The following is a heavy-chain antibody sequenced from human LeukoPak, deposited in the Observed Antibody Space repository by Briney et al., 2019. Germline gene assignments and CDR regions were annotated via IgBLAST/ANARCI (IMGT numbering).Heavy chain of an antibody. Sequence: ASVTVSFKASGYTFTDYYMHWVRQAPGQGLEWMGWINANRGGANYAQRFQGRVTMTRDTYITKAYMELNRLKSSDTAVYYCARQYCSSTSCYYFDYWGEGALVTVSS. CDR1: GYTFTDYY. CDR2: INANRGGA. V-gene: IGHV1-2*02. CDR3: ARQYCSSTSCYYFDY. D-gene: IGHD2-2*01. J-gene: IGHJ4*02.